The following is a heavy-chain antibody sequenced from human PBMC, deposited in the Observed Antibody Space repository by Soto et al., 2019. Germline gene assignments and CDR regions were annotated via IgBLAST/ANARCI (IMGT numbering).Heavy chain of an antibody. J-gene: IGHJ4*02. CDR1: GFTFSSYW. D-gene: IGHD1-20*01. Sequence: VGSLRLSCAASGFTFSSYWMSWVRQAPGKGLEWVANIKQDGSEKYYVDSVKGRFTISRDNAKNSLYLQMNSLRAEDTAVYYCARDMLWYNWNPDPPPDFDYWGQGTLVTVSS. CDR2: IKQDGSEK. CDR3: ARDMLWYNWNPDPPPDFDY. V-gene: IGHV3-7*03.